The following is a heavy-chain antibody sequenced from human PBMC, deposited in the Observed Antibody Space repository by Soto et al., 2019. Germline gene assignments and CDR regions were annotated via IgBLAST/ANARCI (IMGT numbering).Heavy chain of an antibody. CDR2: TYYKSKWYY. CDR1: GDSVSSNSAG. V-gene: IGHV6-1*01. CDR3: ARGSWDDVSGHYYMDV. D-gene: IGHD1-1*01. J-gene: IGHJ6*03. Sequence: PSQTLSLTCDISGDSVSSNSAGWNWIRQTPSRGLEWLGRTYYKSKWYYTYAASVKSRITVSPDTSKNQFSLQLTSVTPEDTAVYYSARGSWDDVSGHYYMDVWDKGTTVTVS.